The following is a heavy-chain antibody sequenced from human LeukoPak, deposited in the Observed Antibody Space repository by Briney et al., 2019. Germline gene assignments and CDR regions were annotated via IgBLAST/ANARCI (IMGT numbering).Heavy chain of an antibody. CDR1: GGSISSGSYY. J-gene: IGHJ3*02. CDR3: ARDLKYYYDTSGGDAFDI. D-gene: IGHD3-22*01. V-gene: IGHV4-61*02. Sequence: SQTLSLTCTVSGGSISSGSYYWSWIRQPAGKGLEWIGLIYSSVSTYPNPSLKSRVTISVDTSKNQFSLKLSSVTAADTAVYYCARDLKYYYDTSGGDAFDIWGQGTKVTVSS. CDR2: IYSSVST.